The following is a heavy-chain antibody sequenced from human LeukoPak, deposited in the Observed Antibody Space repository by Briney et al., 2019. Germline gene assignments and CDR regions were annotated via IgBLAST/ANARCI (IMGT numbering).Heavy chain of an antibody. J-gene: IGHJ4*02. V-gene: IGHV3-53*01. CDR1: GFTVSNNY. CDR2: IYSGGNT. D-gene: IGHD2-15*01. CDR3: ARLSVVVVPAASHFDY. Sequence: HPGGSLRLSCAASGFTVSNNYMSWVRQAPGKGLEWVSVIYSGGNTYYADSVKGRFTISRDNSKNTLYLQMNSLRAEDTAVYYCARLSVVVVPAASHFDYWGQGTLVTVSS.